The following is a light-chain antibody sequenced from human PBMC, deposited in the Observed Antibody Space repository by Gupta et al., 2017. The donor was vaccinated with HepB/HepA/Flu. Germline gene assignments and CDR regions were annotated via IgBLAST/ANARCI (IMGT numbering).Light chain of an antibody. CDR1: QSISSY. CDR3: QQSYITPPT. CDR2: AAS. V-gene: IGKV1-39*01. Sequence: DIQMTQSPSSLSASVGDRVTITCRASQSISSYVNWYQQKPGKAPNLLIYAASSFQSGVPSRFSGSGSGTDFTLTITSLQPEDFATYYCQQSYITPPTFGQGTKVEIK. J-gene: IGKJ1*01.